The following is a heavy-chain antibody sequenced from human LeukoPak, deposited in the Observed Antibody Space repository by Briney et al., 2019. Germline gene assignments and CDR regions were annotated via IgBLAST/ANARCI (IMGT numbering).Heavy chain of an antibody. J-gene: IGHJ6*02. V-gene: IGHV3-7*02. D-gene: IGHD3-16*01. CDR1: EFTFRSYW. CDR2: IKEYGSET. CDR3: ARARGMITFGGVISSGYYGMDV. Sequence: AGGSLRLSCATSEFTFRSYWMSWVRQAPGKGLEWGANIKEYGSETNYVDSLKGRFTISRDNAKNSLYLQMNSLRAEDTAVYYCARARGMITFGGVISSGYYGMDVWGQGTTVTVSS.